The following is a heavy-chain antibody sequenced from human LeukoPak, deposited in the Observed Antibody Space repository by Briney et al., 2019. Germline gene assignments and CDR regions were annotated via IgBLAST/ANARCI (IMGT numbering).Heavy chain of an antibody. D-gene: IGHD5-24*01. CDR1: GFTFTGHY. Sequence: ASVRVSCKASGFTFTGHYIHWLRQAPGQGLEWMAVINPKGGSSRYAQKFQGRLTMTRDTSTSTVYMELSSLRSDDTAVYYCARDDLGQQFIFDYWGQGTLVTVSS. CDR2: INPKGGSS. V-gene: IGHV1-46*01. CDR3: ARDDLGQQFIFDY. J-gene: IGHJ4*02.